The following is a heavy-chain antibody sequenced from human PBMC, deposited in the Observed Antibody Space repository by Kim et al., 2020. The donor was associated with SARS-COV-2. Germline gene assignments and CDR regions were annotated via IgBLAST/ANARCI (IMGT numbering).Heavy chain of an antibody. D-gene: IGHD3-10*01. Sequence: SEEEKFKGRVTMTRDTSPSTVSMELSSLRSEDTAVYYCARVSTFGDGSWSWGQGTLVTVSS. CDR3: ARVSTFGDGSWS. V-gene: IGHV1-46*01. J-gene: IGHJ5*02.